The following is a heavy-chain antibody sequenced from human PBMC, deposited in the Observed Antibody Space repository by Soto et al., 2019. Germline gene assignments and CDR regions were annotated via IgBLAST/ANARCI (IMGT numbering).Heavy chain of an antibody. D-gene: IGHD5-18*01. J-gene: IGHJ6*02. CDR3: AIVDTARSNGMDV. CDR2: TIPIFGTA. Sequence: GASVKVSCKASGGTFSSYAISWVRQAPGQGLEWMGGTIPIFGTANYAQKFQGRVTITADESTSTAYMELSSLRSEDTAVYYCAIVDTARSNGMDVWGQGTTVTVSS. V-gene: IGHV1-69*13. CDR1: GGTFSSYA.